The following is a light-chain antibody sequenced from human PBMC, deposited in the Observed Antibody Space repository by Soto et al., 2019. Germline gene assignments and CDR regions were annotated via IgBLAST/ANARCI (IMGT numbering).Light chain of an antibody. CDR2: GAS. J-gene: IGKJ1*01. V-gene: IGKV3-11*01. CDR1: QSVGSD. Sequence: DIVMTQSPGSLSVSPGERVTLSCRASQSVGSDLAWYQQKPGQAPRLLSYGASTRATGIPARFSGGGSGTDFTLTISSLEPEDFAVYYCQVRSNWPTWTFGQGTKVDIK. CDR3: QVRSNWPTWT.